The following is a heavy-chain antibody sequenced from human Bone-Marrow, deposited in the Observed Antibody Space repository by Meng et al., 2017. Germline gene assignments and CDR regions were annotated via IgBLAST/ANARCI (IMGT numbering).Heavy chain of an antibody. Sequence: SVKVSCKASGGTFSRYAISWVRQAPGQGLEWMGGIIPIFGTANYAQKFQGRVTITTDESTSTAYMELSSLRSEDTAVYYCARQYYYDSSGYYIGHAFDIWGQGTMVTVSS. CDR3: ARQYYYDSSGYYIGHAFDI. CDR1: GGTFSRYA. CDR2: IIPIFGTA. J-gene: IGHJ3*02. D-gene: IGHD3-22*01. V-gene: IGHV1-69*05.